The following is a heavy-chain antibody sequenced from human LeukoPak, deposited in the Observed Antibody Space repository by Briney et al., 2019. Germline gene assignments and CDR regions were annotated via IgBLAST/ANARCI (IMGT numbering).Heavy chain of an antibody. CDR3: AKGGIAARPLFDY. V-gene: IGHV3-23*01. J-gene: IGHJ4*02. D-gene: IGHD6-6*01. CDR2: ISGSGGST. Sequence: AISGSGGSTYYPDSVKGRFTISRDNSKNTLYLQMNSLRAEDTAVYYCAKGGIAARPLFDYWGQGTLVTVSS.